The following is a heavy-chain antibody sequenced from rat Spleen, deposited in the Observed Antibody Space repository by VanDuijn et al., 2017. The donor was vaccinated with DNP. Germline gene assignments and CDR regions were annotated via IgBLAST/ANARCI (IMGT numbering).Heavy chain of an antibody. CDR2: ISSGENT. CDR3: TRVLYNGYQRHYWSFDF. V-gene: IGHV2S12*01. D-gene: IGHD1-6*01. J-gene: IGHJ1*01. Sequence: QVQLKESGPGLVQPSHTLSLTCTVSGFSLTSYAVSWVRQPPGKGLEWIAAISSGENTYYKPALKSRLSISRDTSKSQVFLKMNSLQTEDTAIYFCTRVLYNGYQRHYWSFDFWGPGTMVTVSS. CDR1: GFSLTSYA.